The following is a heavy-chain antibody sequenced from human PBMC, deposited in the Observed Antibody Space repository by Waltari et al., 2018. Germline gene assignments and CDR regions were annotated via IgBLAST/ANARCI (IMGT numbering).Heavy chain of an antibody. CDR1: GFTFRSYC. D-gene: IGHD6-13*01. CDR3: AREDAQHEREFDP. CDR2: IKQDGSEK. V-gene: IGHV3-7*01. Sequence: EVQLVESGGGLVQPGGSLTLSCAASGFTFRSYCMRWVRQAPGKGLEWVANIKQDGSEKYYVDSVKGRFTISRDNAENSLYLQMNSLRAEDTAVYHCAREDAQHEREFDPWGQGTLVTVSS. J-gene: IGHJ5*02.